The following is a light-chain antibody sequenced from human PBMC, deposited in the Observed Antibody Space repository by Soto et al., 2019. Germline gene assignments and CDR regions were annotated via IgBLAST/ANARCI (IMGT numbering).Light chain of an antibody. J-gene: IGLJ1*01. CDR3: QVGEDGRYHYV. V-gene: IGLV3-21*02. Sequence: SSELTQPPSVSVAPGQTARITCGGSNIVTKSVHWYQQKPGQATVVVVYDDSDRPSGIPEPFSGSNSGNTATLTISRVEAGEEGDLLWQVGEDGRYHYVFGNRTKVNV. CDR1: NIVTKS. CDR2: DDS.